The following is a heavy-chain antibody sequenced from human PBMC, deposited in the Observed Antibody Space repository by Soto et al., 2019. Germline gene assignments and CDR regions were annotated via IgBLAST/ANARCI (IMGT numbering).Heavy chain of an antibody. CDR1: GASITTYY. V-gene: IGHV4-59*01. CDR3: ARDLKEYCSDGKCNWFDP. Sequence: PSETLSLTCTVYGASITTYYWSWIRQPPAKGLEWIGYISYSGSTDYNPSLKSRVTISFDASKNQISLQVRSATAADAAVYYCARDLKEYCSDGKCNWFDPWGQGTLVTVS. J-gene: IGHJ5*02. CDR2: ISYSGST. D-gene: IGHD2-15*01.